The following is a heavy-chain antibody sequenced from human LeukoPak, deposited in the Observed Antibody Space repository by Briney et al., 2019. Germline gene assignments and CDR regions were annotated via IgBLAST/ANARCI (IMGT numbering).Heavy chain of an antibody. CDR3: AGGGFYSNYRWVELHFDY. D-gene: IGHD4-11*01. Sequence: ASVKVSCKASGYTFTGYYMHYVRQAPGQGLEWMGWINPNSGGTHYAQKFQGRVTMTRDTSVNTVYMELSRLTSDDTAVYYCAGGGFYSNYRWVELHFDYWGQGTLVTVSS. CDR1: GYTFTGYY. V-gene: IGHV1-2*02. J-gene: IGHJ4*02. CDR2: INPNSGGT.